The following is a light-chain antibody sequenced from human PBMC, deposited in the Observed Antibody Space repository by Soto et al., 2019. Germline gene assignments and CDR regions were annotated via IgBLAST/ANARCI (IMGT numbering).Light chain of an antibody. CDR2: DAS. CDR3: QQRSNWPPVWA. Sequence: EIVLTQSPATLSLSPGERATLSCRASQSVSSYLAWYQQKPGQAPRLLIYDASNRATGIPARFSGSGSGTDFTLTISSLEPEDFAVYYCQQRSNWPPVWAFGQGPRLEIK. CDR1: QSVSSY. V-gene: IGKV3-11*01. J-gene: IGKJ5*01.